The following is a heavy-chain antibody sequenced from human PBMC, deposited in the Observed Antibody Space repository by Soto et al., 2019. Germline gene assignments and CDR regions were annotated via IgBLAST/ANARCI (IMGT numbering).Heavy chain of an antibody. CDR2: INHSGST. V-gene: IGHV4-34*01. J-gene: IGHJ5*02. Sequence: SETLSLTCAVYGGSFSGYYWSWIRQPPGKGLEWIGEINHSGSTNYNPSLKSRVTISVDTSKNQFSLKLSSVTAADTAVYYRARVNLGTAIWFDPWGQGTLVTVSS. CDR1: GGSFSGYY. CDR3: ARVNLGTAIWFDP. D-gene: IGHD2-21*02.